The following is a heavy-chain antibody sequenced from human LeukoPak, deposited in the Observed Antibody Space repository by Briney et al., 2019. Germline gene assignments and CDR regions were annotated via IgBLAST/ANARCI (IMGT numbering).Heavy chain of an antibody. J-gene: IGHJ4*02. D-gene: IGHD3-3*01. V-gene: IGHV6-1*01. CDR1: GDSVSSNSAA. Sequence: SQTLPLTCAISGDSVSSNSAAWNWIRQSPSRGLEWLGRTYYRSKWYNDYAVSVKSRITINPDTSKNQFSLQLNSVTPEDTAVYYCARAALDFWSGYYTLGDYWGQGTLVTVSS. CDR2: TYYRSKWYN. CDR3: ARAALDFWSGYYTLGDY.